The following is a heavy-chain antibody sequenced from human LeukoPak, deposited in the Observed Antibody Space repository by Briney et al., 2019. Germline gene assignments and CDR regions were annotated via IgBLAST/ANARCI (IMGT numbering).Heavy chain of an antibody. CDR1: GFTFSSYA. V-gene: IGHV3-23*01. Sequence: GGSLRLSCAASGFTFSSYAMSWVRQAPGKGLEWVSTISGSGTTTYYADSVKGRFTISRDNSKNTLYLQMNSLRAEDTAVYYCTKRPVVLITTPYFDYWGQGTLVTVSS. D-gene: IGHD3-22*01. CDR2: ISGSGTTT. CDR3: TKRPVVLITTPYFDY. J-gene: IGHJ4*02.